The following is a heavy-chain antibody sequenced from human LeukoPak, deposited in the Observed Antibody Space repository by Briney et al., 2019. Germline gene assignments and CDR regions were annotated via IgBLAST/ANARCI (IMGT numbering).Heavy chain of an antibody. Sequence: PGGSLRLSCAASGFTFSSYWMHWVRQAPGKGLVWVSRINSDGSSTSYADSVKGRFTISRDNAMNTLYLQMNSLRAEDTAVYYCASLPYYYDSSGWEGVNYWGQGTLVTVSS. CDR3: ASLPYYYDSSGWEGVNY. D-gene: IGHD3-22*01. J-gene: IGHJ4*02. CDR1: GFTFSSYW. V-gene: IGHV3-74*01. CDR2: INSDGSST.